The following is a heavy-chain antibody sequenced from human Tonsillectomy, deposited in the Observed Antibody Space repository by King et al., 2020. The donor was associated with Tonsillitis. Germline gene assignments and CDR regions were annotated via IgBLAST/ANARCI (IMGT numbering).Heavy chain of an antibody. D-gene: IGHD2-21*02. J-gene: IGHJ3*02. Sequence: VQLVESGGGVVQPGRSLRLSCAASGFTFSSYGMHWVRQAPGKGLEWVAVISYDGSNKYYADSVKGRFTISRDNSKNTLYLQMNSLRAEDTAVYYFAKDEGDLSGAFDIWGQGTMVTVS. CDR2: ISYDGSNK. CDR3: AKDEGDLSGAFDI. CDR1: GFTFSSYG. V-gene: IGHV3-30*18.